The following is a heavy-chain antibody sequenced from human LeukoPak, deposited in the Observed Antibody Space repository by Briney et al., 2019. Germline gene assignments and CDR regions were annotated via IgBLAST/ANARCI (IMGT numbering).Heavy chain of an antibody. D-gene: IGHD1-26*01. J-gene: IGHJ4*02. Sequence: PGGSLRLSCSASGFTFSSYAMHWVRQAPGKGLEYVSAISSNGGSTYYADSVKGRFTISRDNSKNTLYLQMSSLRAEDTAVYYCVKDSSGSYRPSDYWGQGTLVTVSS. CDR2: ISSNGGST. CDR3: VKDSSGSYRPSDY. CDR1: GFTFSSYA. V-gene: IGHV3-64D*09.